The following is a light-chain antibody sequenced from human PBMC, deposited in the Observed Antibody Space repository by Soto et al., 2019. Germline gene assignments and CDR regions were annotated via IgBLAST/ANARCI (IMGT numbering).Light chain of an antibody. CDR2: SSN. V-gene: IGLV1-44*01. CDR1: SSNIGTNT. J-gene: IGLJ3*02. CDR3: AAWDGSLNVVL. Sequence: QSVLTQPPSASGTPGQRVTMSCSGSSSNIGTNTVNWYQQFPRSAPKLLMYSSNQRPSGVPDRFSGSKSGTSASLATSGLQSEEEADYYCAAWDGSLNVVLFGGGPKLTVL.